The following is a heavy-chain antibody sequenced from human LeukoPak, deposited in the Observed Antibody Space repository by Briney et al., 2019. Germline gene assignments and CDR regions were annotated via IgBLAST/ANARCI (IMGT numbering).Heavy chain of an antibody. CDR2: INHSGST. CDR3: ARVRGSYYGSGSYYN. D-gene: IGHD3-10*01. Sequence: SETLSLTCAVYGGSFSGYYWSWIRQPPGKGLEWIGEINHSGSTNYNPSLKSRVTISADTSKNQFYLKLSSVTAADTAVYYCARVRGSYYGSGSYYNWGQGTLVTVSS. CDR1: GGSFSGYY. J-gene: IGHJ4*02. V-gene: IGHV4-34*01.